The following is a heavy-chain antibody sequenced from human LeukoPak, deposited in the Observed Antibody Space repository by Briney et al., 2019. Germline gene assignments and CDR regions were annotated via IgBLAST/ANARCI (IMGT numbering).Heavy chain of an antibody. J-gene: IGHJ4*02. CDR1: GDTFNSYY. D-gene: IGHD6-13*01. V-gene: IGHV1-2*02. CDR2: INPNSGGT. CDR3: ARAPGTAAY. Sequence: ASVKVSCKASGDTFNSYYMHWVRQAPGRGLEWMGWINPNSGGTNYAQKFQGRVTMTRDTSISTAYMELSRLRSDDTAVYYCARAPGTAAYWGQGTLVTVSS.